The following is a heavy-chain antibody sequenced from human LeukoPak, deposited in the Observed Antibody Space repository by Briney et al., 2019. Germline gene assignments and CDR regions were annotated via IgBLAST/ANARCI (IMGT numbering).Heavy chain of an antibody. CDR2: IYYSGST. CDR1: GGSISSGDYY. CDR3: AREIGSDGFDP. J-gene: IGHJ5*02. V-gene: IGHV4-30-4*01. D-gene: IGHD2-15*01. Sequence: SQTLSLTCTVSGGSISSGDYYRSWIRQPPGKGLEWIGYIYYSGSTYYNPSLKSRVTISVDTSKNQFSLKLSSVTAAGTAVYYCAREIGSDGFDPWGQGTLVTVSS.